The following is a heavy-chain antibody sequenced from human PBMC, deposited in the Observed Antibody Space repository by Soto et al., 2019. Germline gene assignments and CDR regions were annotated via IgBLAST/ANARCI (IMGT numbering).Heavy chain of an antibody. CDR1: GFTFSSFA. D-gene: IGHD1-26*01. J-gene: IGHJ4*02. CDR3: PNENSGSYYGGADY. Sequence: EVQLLESGGGLVQPGGSLRLSCAASGFTFSSFAMNWVRQAPGKGLEWVSGVSGSGGGKYYADSVKGRLTISSEKAKNALDLQMHSLSAEDTDVYYCPNENSGSYYGGADYWGQGTLVTVS. CDR2: VSGSGGGK. V-gene: IGHV3-23*01.